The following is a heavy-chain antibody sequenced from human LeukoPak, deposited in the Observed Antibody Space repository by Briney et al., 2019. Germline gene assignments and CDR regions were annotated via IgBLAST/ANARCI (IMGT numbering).Heavy chain of an antibody. J-gene: IGHJ6*02. V-gene: IGHV3-21*01. CDR2: ISSSSSYI. D-gene: IGHD6-6*01. CDR3: AKGIMPYSSSSRGYYHYYGMDV. Sequence: KPGGSLRLSCAASGFTFSSYTMNWVRQAPGKGLEWVSSISSSSSYIYYADSVKGRFTISRDNAKDSLYLQMNSLRAEDTAVYYCAKGIMPYSSSSRGYYHYYGMDVWGQGTTVTVSS. CDR1: GFTFSSYT.